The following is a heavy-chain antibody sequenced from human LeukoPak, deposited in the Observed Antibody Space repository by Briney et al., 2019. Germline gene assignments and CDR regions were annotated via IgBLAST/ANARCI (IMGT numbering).Heavy chain of an antibody. CDR3: ARGRYYDFWSTRGFDY. CDR1: GGSFSGYY. Sequence: PSETLSLTCAVYGGSFSGYYWSWLRQPPGKGLEWIGEINHSGSTNYNPSLKSRVTISVDTSKNQFSLKLSSVTAADTAVYYCARGRYYDFWSTRGFDYWGQGTLVTVSS. J-gene: IGHJ4*02. V-gene: IGHV4-34*01. D-gene: IGHD3-3*01. CDR2: INHSGST.